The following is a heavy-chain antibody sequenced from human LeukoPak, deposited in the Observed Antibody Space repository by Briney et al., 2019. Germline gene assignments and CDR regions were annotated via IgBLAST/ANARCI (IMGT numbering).Heavy chain of an antibody. Sequence: GGSLRLSCAASGFTFSSYSMNWVRQAPGKGLEWVSSISSSSSYIYYADSVKGRFTISRDNAKNSLYLQMNSLRAEDTAVYYCARHRGYSYGTYYYYYMDVWGKGTTVTVSS. CDR3: ARHRGYSYGTYYYYYMDV. V-gene: IGHV3-21*01. J-gene: IGHJ6*03. CDR1: GFTFSSYS. D-gene: IGHD5-18*01. CDR2: ISSSSSYI.